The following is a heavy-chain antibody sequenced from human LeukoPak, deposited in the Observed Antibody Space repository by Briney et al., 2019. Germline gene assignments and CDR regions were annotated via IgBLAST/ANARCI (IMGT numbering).Heavy chain of an antibody. CDR1: GGSISSSSYY. V-gene: IGHV4-39*07. J-gene: IGHJ5*02. Sequence: KTSETLSLTCTVSGGSISSSSYYWGWIRQPPGKGLEWIGSIYYSGSTYYNPSLKSRVTISVDTSKNQFSLKLSSVTAADTAVYYCARGPDYDILTGAPRNWFDPWGQGTLVTVSS. D-gene: IGHD3-9*01. CDR3: ARGPDYDILTGAPRNWFDP. CDR2: IYYSGST.